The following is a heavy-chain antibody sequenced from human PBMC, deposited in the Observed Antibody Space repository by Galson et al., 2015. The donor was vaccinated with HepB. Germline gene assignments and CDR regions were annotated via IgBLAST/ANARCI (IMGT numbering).Heavy chain of an antibody. J-gene: IGHJ5*02. CDR3: ARDARIWYSAPNWFDP. Sequence: SVKVSCKASGYTFTGYYMHWVRQAPGQGLEWMGSINPNSGGTNYAQKFQGRVTMTRDTSISTAYMELSRLRSDDTAVYYCARDARIWYSAPNWFDPWGQGTLVTVSS. CDR1: GYTFTGYY. V-gene: IGHV1-2*02. CDR2: INPNSGGT. D-gene: IGHD6-13*01.